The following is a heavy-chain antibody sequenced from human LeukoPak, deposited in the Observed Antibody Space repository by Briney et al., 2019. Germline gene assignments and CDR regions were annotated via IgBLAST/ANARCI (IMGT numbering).Heavy chain of an antibody. J-gene: IGHJ4*02. D-gene: IGHD3-10*01. CDR2: IDWDDDK. CDR1: GFSLSTSGMC. CDR3: AHSITMVRGVTH. V-gene: IGHV2-70*12. Sequence: ESGPTLVNPTQTLTLTCTFSGFSLSTSGMCVSWIRQSPGKALEWLARIDWDDDKYYSTSLKTRLTISKDTSKNQVVLTMTNMDPVDTATYYCAHSITMVRGVTHWGQGTLVTVSS.